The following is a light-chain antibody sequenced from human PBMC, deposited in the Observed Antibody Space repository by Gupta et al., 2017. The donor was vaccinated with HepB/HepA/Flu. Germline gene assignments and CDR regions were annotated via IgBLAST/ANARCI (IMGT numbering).Light chain of an antibody. CDR1: QSISSC. Sequence: DIQMTQSPSSLSASVGDRVTITCRASQSISSCLNWYQQKPGKAPKLLIYAASSLQSGVPSRFSGSGSGTDFTLTISSRQPEDFATYYCQQSYSTPPITFGQGTRLEIK. CDR3: QQSYSTPPIT. J-gene: IGKJ5*01. CDR2: AAS. V-gene: IGKV1-39*01.